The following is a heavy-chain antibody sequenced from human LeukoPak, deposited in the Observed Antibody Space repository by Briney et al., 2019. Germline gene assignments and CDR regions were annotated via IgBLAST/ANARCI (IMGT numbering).Heavy chain of an antibody. CDR3: ARRTYSASYWKHFDY. Sequence: PSETLSLTCTVSGDSISTSNSYWGWIRQPPGKGLEWIGSIYYSENTYYNSSLKSRVTISVDTSKNQFSLKLNSVTAADTAVYFCARRTYSASYWKHFDYWGQGTLVTVSS. CDR2: IYYSENT. J-gene: IGHJ4*02. V-gene: IGHV4-39*01. CDR1: GDSISTSNSY. D-gene: IGHD1-26*01.